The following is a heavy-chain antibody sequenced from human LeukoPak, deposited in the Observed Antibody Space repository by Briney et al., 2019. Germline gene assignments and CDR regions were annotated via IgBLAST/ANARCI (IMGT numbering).Heavy chain of an antibody. V-gene: IGHV3-30*04. J-gene: IGHJ3*02. CDR1: GFTFDSYA. CDR2: ISYDGSNK. CDR3: ARVPEITIFGVVTPDDAFDI. Sequence: GGSLRLSCAASGFTFDSYAIHWVRQAPGKGLGWVAVISYDGSNKYYADSVKGRFTISRDNSKNTLYLQMNSLRAEDTAVYYCARVPEITIFGVVTPDDAFDIWGQGTMVTVSS. D-gene: IGHD3-3*01.